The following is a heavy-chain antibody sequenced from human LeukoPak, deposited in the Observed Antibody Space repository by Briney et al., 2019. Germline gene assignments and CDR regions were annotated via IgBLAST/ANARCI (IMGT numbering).Heavy chain of an antibody. J-gene: IGHJ4*02. CDR3: AKIVIAAAANYFDY. V-gene: IGHV3-23*01. Sequence: GGSLRLPCAASGFTFTSYAMSWVRQAPGEGLEWVSSISSSGGSTDYADSVKGRFTISRDNSKNTLCLQMNSLRAEDTAVYYCAKIVIAAAANYFDYWGQGTLVTVSS. D-gene: IGHD6-13*01. CDR1: GFTFTSYA. CDR2: ISSSGGST.